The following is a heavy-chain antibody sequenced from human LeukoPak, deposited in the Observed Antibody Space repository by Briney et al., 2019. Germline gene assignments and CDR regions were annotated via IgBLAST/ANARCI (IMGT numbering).Heavy chain of an antibody. CDR1: GFAFSDFW. CDR2: IKQNGSEE. Sequence: GGSLRLSCTASGFAFSDFWMSWVRQAPGKGLEWVANIKQNGSEETYIDSVKGRFIISRDNAKNSLSLQMNSLRAEDTAVYYCARDLAGTVDWGQGTLVTVSS. CDR3: ARDLAGTVD. V-gene: IGHV3-7*01. D-gene: IGHD6-19*01. J-gene: IGHJ4*02.